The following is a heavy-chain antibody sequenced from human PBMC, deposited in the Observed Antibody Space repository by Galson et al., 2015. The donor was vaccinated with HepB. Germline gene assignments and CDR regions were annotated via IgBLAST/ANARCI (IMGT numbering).Heavy chain of an antibody. Sequence: SLRLSCAASGFTFSSYGMHWVRQAPGKGLEWVAVIWYDGSNKYYADSVKGRFTISRDNSKNTLYLQMNSLRAEDTAVYYCARSVLGLTLDIAAAGTIAFDYYYYGMDVWGQGTTVTVSS. J-gene: IGHJ6*02. CDR1: GFTFSSYG. V-gene: IGHV3-33*08. D-gene: IGHD6-13*01. CDR3: ARSVLGLTLDIAAAGTIAFDYYYYGMDV. CDR2: IWYDGSNK.